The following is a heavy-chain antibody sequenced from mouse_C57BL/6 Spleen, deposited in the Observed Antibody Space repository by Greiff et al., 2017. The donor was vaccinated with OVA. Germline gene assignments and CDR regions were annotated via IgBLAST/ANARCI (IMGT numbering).Heavy chain of an antibody. V-gene: IGHV14-4*01. J-gene: IGHJ4*01. CDR1: GFNIKDDS. D-gene: IGHD6-1*01. Sequence: VHVKQSGAELVRPGASVKLSCTASGFNIKDDSMHWVQQGPEQGLEWIGWIGPENGDTEYASKFPGKATITADTSANTAYLQLSSLTSEDTAVYYCTVPANPAVDYWGQGTSVTVSS. CDR3: TVPANPAVDY. CDR2: IGPENGDT.